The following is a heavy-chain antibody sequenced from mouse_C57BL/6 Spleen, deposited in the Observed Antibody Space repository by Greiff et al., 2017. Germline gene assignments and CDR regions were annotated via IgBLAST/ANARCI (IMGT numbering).Heavy chain of an antibody. J-gene: IGHJ2*01. V-gene: IGHV1-15*01. CDR3: TRGNFYSNYNY. CDR1: GYTFTDYE. CDR2: IDPETGGT. Sequence: LVESGAELVRPGASVTLSCKASGYTFTDYEMHWVKQTPVHGLEWIGAIDPETGGTAYNQKFKGKAILTADKSSSTAYMELRSLTSEDSAVYYCTRGNFYSNYNYWGQGTTLTVSS. D-gene: IGHD2-5*01.